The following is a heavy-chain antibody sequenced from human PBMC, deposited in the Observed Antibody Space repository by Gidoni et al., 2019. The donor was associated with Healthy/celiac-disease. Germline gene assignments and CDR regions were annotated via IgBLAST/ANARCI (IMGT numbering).Heavy chain of an antibody. D-gene: IGHD3-9*01. CDR2: IYHSGST. Sequence: QLQLQESGSGLVKPSQTLSLTCAVPGASISRGGYSWSWTRQPPGKGLEWIGYIYHSGSTYYNPSLKSRVTISVDRSKNQFSLKLSSVTAADTAVYYCARAVLRYFDWSDAFDIWGQGTMVTVSS. CDR3: ARAVLRYFDWSDAFDI. CDR1: GASISRGGYS. V-gene: IGHV4-30-2*01. J-gene: IGHJ3*02.